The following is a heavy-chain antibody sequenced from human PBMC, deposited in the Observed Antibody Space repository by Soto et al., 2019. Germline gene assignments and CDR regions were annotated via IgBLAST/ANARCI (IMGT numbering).Heavy chain of an antibody. CDR1: GGSVSSGSSY. Sequence: QVQLQESGPGLVKPSETLSLTCTVSGGSVSSGSSYWSWIRQPPGKGLEWIGYIYYSGSTNYSPSLKSRVTISVDTSMNQFSLKLSSVTAADTAVYYCARANSGSLPLINWGQGTLVTVSS. D-gene: IGHD1-26*01. CDR3: ARANSGSLPLIN. CDR2: IYYSGST. V-gene: IGHV4-61*01. J-gene: IGHJ4*02.